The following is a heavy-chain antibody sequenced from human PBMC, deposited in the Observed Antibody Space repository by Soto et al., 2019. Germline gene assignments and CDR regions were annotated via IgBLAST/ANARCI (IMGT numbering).Heavy chain of an antibody. CDR3: ARDIPDTAMVNNYYYGMDV. V-gene: IGHV1-46*03. CDR2: INPSGGST. D-gene: IGHD5-18*01. Sequence: ASVKVSCKASGYTFTSYYMHWVRQAPGQGLEWMGIINPSGGSTSYAQKFQGRVTMTRDTSTSTVYMELSSLRSEDTAVYYCARDIPDTAMVNNYYYGMDVWGQGTTVTVSS. CDR1: GYTFTSYY. J-gene: IGHJ6*02.